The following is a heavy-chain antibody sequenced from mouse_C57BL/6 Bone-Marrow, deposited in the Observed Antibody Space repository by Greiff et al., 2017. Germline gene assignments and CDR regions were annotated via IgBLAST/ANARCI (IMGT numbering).Heavy chain of an antibody. CDR3: ARVEDYGSSLFDY. J-gene: IGHJ2*01. CDR1: GYSITSGYY. D-gene: IGHD1-1*01. CDR2: ISYDGSN. V-gene: IGHV3-6*01. Sequence: EVKLQESGPGLVKPSQSLSLTCSVSGYSITSGYYWNWIRQLPGNQLEWMGYISYDGSNNYNPSLKNRISITRDTSKNQFFLKLNSVTTEDTATYYCARVEDYGSSLFDYWGQGTTLTVSS.